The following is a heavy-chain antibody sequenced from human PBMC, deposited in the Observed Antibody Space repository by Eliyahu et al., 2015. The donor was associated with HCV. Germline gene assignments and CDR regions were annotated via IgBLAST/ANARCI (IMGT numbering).Heavy chain of an antibody. V-gene: IGHV3-23*01. D-gene: IGHD3-22*01. CDR3: AKNADYDSSGYFRGGDY. Sequence: EVQLWESGGGLVQPGGSLRLSCAASGFTFNSYAMSWVRQAPGKGLEWVSSISASGSNTYDAVSVKGRFTISRDNSKNTLYLQMNSLRADDTAVYFCAKNADYDSSGYFRGGDYWGQGTLVTVPS. J-gene: IGHJ4*02. CDR2: ISASGSNT. CDR1: GFTFNSYA.